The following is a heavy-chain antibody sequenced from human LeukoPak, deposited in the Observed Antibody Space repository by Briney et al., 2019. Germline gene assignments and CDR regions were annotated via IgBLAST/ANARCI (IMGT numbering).Heavy chain of an antibody. CDR3: ARVVPAAIIPLGFDY. CDR1: GYTFTGYY. J-gene: IGHJ4*02. V-gene: IGHV1-2*02. CDR2: INPNSGGT. Sequence: GASVKVSCKASGYTFTGYYMHWVRQAPGQGLEWMGWINPNSGGTNYAQKFQGRVTMTRDTSISTAYMELGRLRSDDTAVYYCARVVPAAIIPLGFDYWGQGTLVTVSS. D-gene: IGHD2-2*02.